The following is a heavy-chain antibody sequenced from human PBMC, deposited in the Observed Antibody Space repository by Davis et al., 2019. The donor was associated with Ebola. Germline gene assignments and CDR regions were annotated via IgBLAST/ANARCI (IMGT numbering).Heavy chain of an antibody. CDR1: GGSFSGYY. Sequence: GSLRLSCAVYGGSFSGYYWSWIRQPPGKGLEWIGEINHSGSTNYNPSLKSRVTISVDKSKNQFSLKLSSVTAADTAVYYCAALGDGWGQGTLVTVSS. V-gene: IGHV4-34*01. J-gene: IGHJ4*02. CDR2: INHSGST. CDR3: AALGDG.